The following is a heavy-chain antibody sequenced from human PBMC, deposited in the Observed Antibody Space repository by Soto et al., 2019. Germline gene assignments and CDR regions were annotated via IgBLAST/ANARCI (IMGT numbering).Heavy chain of an antibody. J-gene: IGHJ4*02. CDR3: ARGGGFDSFDY. D-gene: IGHD3-10*01. Sequence: QLQLHMSGSGLVKPSQTLSLTCTVSGASITYGAYSWSWIRQTPGKGLEWIGYINHLETTFYNPSFESRLTLSIDRTKNQFSLNLKSMSAADRAVYFCARGGGFDSFDYWSQGILVTVSS. V-gene: IGHV4-30-2*01. CDR1: GASITYGAYS. CDR2: INHLETT.